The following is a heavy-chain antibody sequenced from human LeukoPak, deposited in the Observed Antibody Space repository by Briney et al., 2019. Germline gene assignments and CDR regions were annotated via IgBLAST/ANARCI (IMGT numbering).Heavy chain of an antibody. V-gene: IGHV1-3*03. D-gene: IGHD3-16*01. CDR1: GYTFTSYA. CDR2: INAGNGNT. Sequence: ASVKVSCKASGYTFTSYAMHWVRQAPGQRLEWMGWINAGNGNTKYSQEFQGRVTITRDTSASTAYMELSSLRSEDMAVYYCARSLYDYVWGSYERGAFDIWGQGTMVTVSS. CDR3: ARSLYDYVWGSYERGAFDI. J-gene: IGHJ3*02.